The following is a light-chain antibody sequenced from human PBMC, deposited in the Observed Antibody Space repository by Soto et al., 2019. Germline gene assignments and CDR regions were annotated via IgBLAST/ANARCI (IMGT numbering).Light chain of an antibody. CDR1: QDINNY. CDR2: AAS. CDR3: QNYKSAPNT. V-gene: IGKV1-27*01. Sequence: DIQMTQSPSSLSASVGDRVTITCRASQDINNYLAWYQQKPGKIPKLLIYAASTLQPGVHSRFSGSGSGTVFTHTINSLQPEDVATYYCQNYKSAPNTFGRGTRLEIK. J-gene: IGKJ2*01.